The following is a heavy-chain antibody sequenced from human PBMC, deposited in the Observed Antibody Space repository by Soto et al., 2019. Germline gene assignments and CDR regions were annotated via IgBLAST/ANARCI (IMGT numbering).Heavy chain of an antibody. CDR1: GFTFSSYS. D-gene: IGHD3-22*01. V-gene: IGHV3-48*02. J-gene: IGHJ4*02. Sequence: EVPLVESGGGLVQPGGSLRLSCAASGFTFSSYSMNWVRQAPGKGLEWVSYISSSSTTIYYADSVKGRFTISRDNAKNSLYLQMNSLRDEDTAVYYCARDSYDSSGYYSYFDYWGQGTLVTVSS. CDR3: ARDSYDSSGYYSYFDY. CDR2: ISSSSTTI.